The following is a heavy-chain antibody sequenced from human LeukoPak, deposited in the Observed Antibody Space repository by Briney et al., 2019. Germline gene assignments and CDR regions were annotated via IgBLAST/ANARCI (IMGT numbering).Heavy chain of an antibody. V-gene: IGHV1-69*04. CDR2: IIPILGIA. J-gene: IGHJ6*02. CDR3: ATPLEADPYCSSTSCYGSYYYYGMDV. D-gene: IGHD2-2*01. CDR1: GGTFSSYA. Sequence: SVKVSCKASGGTFSSYAISWVRQALGQGLEWMGRIIPILGIANYAQKFQGRVTITADEYTSTAYMELSSLRSEDTAVYYCATPLEADPYCSSTSCYGSYYYYGMDVWGQGTTVTVSS.